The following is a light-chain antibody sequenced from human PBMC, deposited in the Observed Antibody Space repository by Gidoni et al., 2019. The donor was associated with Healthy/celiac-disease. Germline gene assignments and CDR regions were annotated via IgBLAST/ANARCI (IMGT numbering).Light chain of an antibody. CDR1: QSVSSSS. CDR3: QQYGSSPLT. Sequence: EIVLTQSPGTLSLSPGERATLSCRASQSVSSSSLAWYKQKPGQAPRLLIYCASSRATGIPDRFSGSGSGTDFTLTISRLEPEDFAVYYCQQYGSSPLTFGGGTKVEIK. J-gene: IGKJ4*01. V-gene: IGKV3-20*01. CDR2: CAS.